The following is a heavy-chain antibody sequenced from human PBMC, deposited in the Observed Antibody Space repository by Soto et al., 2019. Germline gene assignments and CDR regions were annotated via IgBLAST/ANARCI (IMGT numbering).Heavy chain of an antibody. V-gene: IGHV1-69*06. CDR1: GGTFSSYA. J-gene: IGHJ6*02. CDR2: IIPIFGTA. Sequence: SVKVSCKASGGTFSSYAISCVRQAPGQVLEWMGGIIPIFGTANYAQKFQGRVTITADKSTSTAYMELSSLRSEDTAVYYCARDRGVTTRGYYYYYGMDVWGQGTTVTVSS. CDR3: ARDRGVTTRGYYYYYGMDV. D-gene: IGHD4-4*01.